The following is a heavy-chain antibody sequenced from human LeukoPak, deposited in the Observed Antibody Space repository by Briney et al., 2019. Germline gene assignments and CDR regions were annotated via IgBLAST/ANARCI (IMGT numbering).Heavy chain of an antibody. V-gene: IGHV1-8*01. Sequence: ASVKVSCKASGYTFTSYDINWVRQATGQGLEWMGWMNPNSGNTGYAQKFQGRVTMTRNTSISTAYMELSNLRSEDTAVYYCARDGAAAGYYYYGMDVWGQGTTVTVSS. CDR1: GYTFTSYD. D-gene: IGHD6-13*01. J-gene: IGHJ6*02. CDR2: MNPNSGNT. CDR3: ARDGAAAGYYYYGMDV.